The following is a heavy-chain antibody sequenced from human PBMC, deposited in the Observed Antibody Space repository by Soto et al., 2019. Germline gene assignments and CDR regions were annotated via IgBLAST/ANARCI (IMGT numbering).Heavy chain of an antibody. CDR2: IWYDGSNK. Sequence: TGGSLRLSCAASGFTFSSYGMHWVRQAPGKGLEWVAVIWYDGSNKYYADSVKGRFTISRDNSKNTLYLQMNSLRAEDTAVYYCARDDIVVVPAAIFYYGMDVWGQGTTVTVSS. CDR1: GFTFSSYG. V-gene: IGHV3-33*01. D-gene: IGHD2-2*02. CDR3: ARDDIVVVPAAIFYYGMDV. J-gene: IGHJ6*02.